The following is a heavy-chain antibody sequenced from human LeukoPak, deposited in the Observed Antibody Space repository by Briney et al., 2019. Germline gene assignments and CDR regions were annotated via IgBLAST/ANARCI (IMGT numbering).Heavy chain of an antibody. V-gene: IGHV4-30-4*01. D-gene: IGHD3-22*01. CDR3: ARVEGIVVTT. J-gene: IGHJ5*02. CDR1: GGSISSGDYS. Sequence: PSETLSLTCTVSGGSISSGDYSWSWICQPPGKGLEWIGYIYYSGSTYYNPSLKSRVTISVDTSKNQFSLNLSSVTAADTAVYYCARVEGIVVTTWGQGTLVTVSS. CDR2: IYYSGST.